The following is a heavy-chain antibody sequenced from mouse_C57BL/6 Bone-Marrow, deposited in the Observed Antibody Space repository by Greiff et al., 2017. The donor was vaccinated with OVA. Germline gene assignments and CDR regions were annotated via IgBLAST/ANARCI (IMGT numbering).Heavy chain of an antibody. J-gene: IGHJ4*01. Sequence: QVQLQQSGPGLVQPSQRLSITCTVSGFSFTSYGVHWVRQSPGTGLEWLGVIWSGGSTDYNAAFISRLSISKDNSKSQVFFKMNSLQADDTAIYYCARRCYDYGDYYAMDYWGQGTSVTVSS. CDR3: ARRCYDYGDYYAMDY. V-gene: IGHV2-2*01. CDR1: GFSFTSYG. CDR2: IWSGGST. D-gene: IGHD2-4*01.